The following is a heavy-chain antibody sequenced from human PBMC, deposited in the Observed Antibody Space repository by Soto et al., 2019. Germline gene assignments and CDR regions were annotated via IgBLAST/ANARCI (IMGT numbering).Heavy chain of an antibody. CDR3: TRLTLLWFGESYGMDV. CDR2: IYYSGST. V-gene: IGHV4-39*01. Sequence: PAETLSLSCTVSGGSISSSSYYWGWIRQPPGKGLEWSGSIYYSGSTYYNPSLKSRVTISVDTSKNQFSLKLSSVTAADTAVYYCTRLTLLWFGESYGMDVWGQGTTVTVSS. J-gene: IGHJ6*02. D-gene: IGHD3-10*01. CDR1: GGSISSSSYY.